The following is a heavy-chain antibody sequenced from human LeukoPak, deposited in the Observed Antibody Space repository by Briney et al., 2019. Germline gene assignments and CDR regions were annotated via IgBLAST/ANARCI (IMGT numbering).Heavy chain of an antibody. J-gene: IGHJ4*02. Sequence: SETLSLTCTVSGGSISSSSYYWGWIRQPPGKGLEWIGSIYYSGSTYYSPSLKSRVTISVDTSKNQFSLKLSSVTAADTAVYYCASVNSGSYPYYFDYWGQGTLVTVSS. CDR3: ASVNSGSYPYYFDY. V-gene: IGHV4-39*01. D-gene: IGHD1-26*01. CDR1: GGSISSSSYY. CDR2: IYYSGST.